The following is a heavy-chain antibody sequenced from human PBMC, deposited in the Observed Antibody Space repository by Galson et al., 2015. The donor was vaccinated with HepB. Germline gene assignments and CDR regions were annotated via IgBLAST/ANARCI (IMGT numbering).Heavy chain of an antibody. V-gene: IGHV4-34*12. D-gene: IGHD6-6*01. CDR2: ILHSGST. J-gene: IGHJ3*02. Sequence: ETLSLTCAVYGGSFSGYYWSWIRQPPGKGLEWIGEILHSGSTNYNPSLKSRVTTSVDTSKSQFSLNLTSVTAADTAVYYCASISSSSHAFGIWGQGTVVTVSS. CDR1: GGSFSGYY. CDR3: ASISSSSHAFGI.